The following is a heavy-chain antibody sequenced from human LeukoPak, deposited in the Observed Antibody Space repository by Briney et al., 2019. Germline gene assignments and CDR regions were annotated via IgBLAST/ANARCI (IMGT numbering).Heavy chain of an antibody. CDR3: ALSDTAMGDY. D-gene: IGHD5-18*01. V-gene: IGHV3-48*03. CDR1: GFTFSSYE. J-gene: IGHJ4*02. CDR2: ISSSGSTI. Sequence: GGSLRLSCAASGFTFSSYEMNWVRQAPGKGLEWVSYISSSGSTIYYADSVKGRLTFSRDNAKNSLYLQMNSLRAEDTAVYHCALSDTAMGDYWGQGTLVTVSS.